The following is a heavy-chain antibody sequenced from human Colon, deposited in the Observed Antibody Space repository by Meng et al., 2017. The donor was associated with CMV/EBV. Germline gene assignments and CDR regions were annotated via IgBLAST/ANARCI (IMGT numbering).Heavy chain of an antibody. Sequence: GGPLRLSCAASGFTFTTFWMTWVRQAPGKGLEWVANIKEDGSGQWYVDSVKGRFTISRDNAKKSVYLQMNSLRAEDTAVYYSVRYANSQYGMDVWGQGTTVTVSS. J-gene: IGHJ6*02. CDR1: GFTFTTFW. CDR2: IKEDGSGQ. CDR3: VRYANSQYGMDV. V-gene: IGHV3-7*01. D-gene: IGHD2-21*01.